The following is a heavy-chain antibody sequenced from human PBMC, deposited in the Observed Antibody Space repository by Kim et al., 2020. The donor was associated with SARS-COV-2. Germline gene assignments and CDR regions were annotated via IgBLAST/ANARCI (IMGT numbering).Heavy chain of an antibody. Sequence: SETLSLTCTVSGGSISSNIYYWGWIRQPPGKGLDWIGSIYYSGSTYYNPSLKSRVTISIDTSKNQFSLKLSSVTAADTAVYYCETTNYDILTGYSNKAFDYWGQGTLVSVSS. CDR1: GGSISSNIYY. J-gene: IGHJ4*02. CDR2: IYYSGST. D-gene: IGHD3-9*01. CDR3: ETTNYDILTGYSNKAFDY. V-gene: IGHV4-39*01.